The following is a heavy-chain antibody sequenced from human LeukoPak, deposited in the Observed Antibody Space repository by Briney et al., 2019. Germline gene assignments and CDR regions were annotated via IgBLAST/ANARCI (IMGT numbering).Heavy chain of an antibody. V-gene: IGHV4-34*01. D-gene: IGHD3-10*01. J-gene: IGHJ6*02. CDR3: ARGGHGSGSLYYYYGMDV. CDR2: INHSGST. CDR1: GGSIRSYY. Sequence: SETLSLTCTVSGGSIRSYYWSWIRQPPGKGLEWIGEINHSGSTNYNPSLKSRVTISVDTSKNQFSLKLSSVTAADTAVYYCARGGHGSGSLYYYYGMDVWGQGTTVTVSS.